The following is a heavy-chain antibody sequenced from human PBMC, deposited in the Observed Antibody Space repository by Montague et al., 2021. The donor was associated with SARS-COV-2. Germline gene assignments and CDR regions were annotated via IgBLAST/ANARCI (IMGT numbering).Heavy chain of an antibody. V-gene: IGHV4-39*01. CDR3: ARHWGIAAAGN. J-gene: IGHJ4*02. Sequence: SETLSLTCSVAGGSITDRTYYWGCIRQSPGKGLEWIGAIDYSGTTXYXXSFKSRVTISLDTAKNQFSLKMTSVTAADTAVYYCARHWGIAAAGNWGQGTLVTVSS. CDR2: IDYSGTT. D-gene: IGHD6-13*01. CDR1: GGSITDRTYY.